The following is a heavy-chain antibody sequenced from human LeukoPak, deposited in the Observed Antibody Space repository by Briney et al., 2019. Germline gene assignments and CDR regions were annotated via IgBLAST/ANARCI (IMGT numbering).Heavy chain of an antibody. J-gene: IGHJ5*02. CDR1: GYTFTSYD. CDR3: ARGAYYYDSSGPLDP. V-gene: IGHV1-8*01. Sequence: ASVKVSCKASGYTFTSYDINWVRQATGQGLEWMGWMNPNSGNTGYAQKFQGRVTMTRNTSISTAYMELSSLRSDDTAVYYCARGAYYYDSSGPLDPWGQGTLVTVSS. CDR2: MNPNSGNT. D-gene: IGHD3-22*01.